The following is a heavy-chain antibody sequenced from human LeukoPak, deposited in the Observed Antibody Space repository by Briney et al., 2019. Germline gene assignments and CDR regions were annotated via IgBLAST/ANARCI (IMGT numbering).Heavy chain of an antibody. Sequence: SETLSLTCTVSGGSVSSYYWSWIRQPPGKGLEWIGYIYYSGSTNYNPSLKSRVTISVDTSKNQFSLKLSSVTAADTAVYYCAREGGPYRPLDYSGQGTLVTVSS. V-gene: IGHV4-59*02. CDR2: IYYSGST. CDR1: GGSVSSYY. J-gene: IGHJ4*02. CDR3: AREGGPYRPLDY.